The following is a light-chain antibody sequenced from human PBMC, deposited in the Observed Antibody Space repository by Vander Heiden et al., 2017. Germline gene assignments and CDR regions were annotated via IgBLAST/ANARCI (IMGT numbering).Light chain of an antibody. CDR2: GAS. V-gene: IGKV3-20*01. CDR1: QRISSSY. J-gene: IGKJ1*01. Sequence: EIALTQSPGTVTLSPGERAPRSYRASQRISSSYLAWYQQKPDQAPRLLIYGASSRSAVIPDSFSGSGSGTDFTLTISRLEPEDFAVYYCQQYGSSRTFGQGTKVEIK. CDR3: QQYGSSRT.